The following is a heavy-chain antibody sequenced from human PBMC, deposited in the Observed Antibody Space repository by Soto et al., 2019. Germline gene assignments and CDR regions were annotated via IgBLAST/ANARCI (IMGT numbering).Heavy chain of an antibody. CDR2: ISGSGGST. CDR1: GFTFSSYA. D-gene: IGHD2-2*01. V-gene: IGHV3-23*01. J-gene: IGHJ4*02. CDR3: AKDLLRIVVVPAALNPSDY. Sequence: EVQLLESGGGLVQPGGSLRLSCAASGFTFSSYAMSWVRQAPGKGLEWVSAISGSGGSTYYADSVKGRFTISRDNSKNTLYLQMNSLRAEDTAVYYCAKDLLRIVVVPAALNPSDYWGQGTLVTVSS.